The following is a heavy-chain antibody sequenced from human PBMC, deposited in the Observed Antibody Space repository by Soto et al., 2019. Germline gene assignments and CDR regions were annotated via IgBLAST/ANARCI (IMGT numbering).Heavy chain of an antibody. Sequence: EVQLVESGGGLVEPGGSLRLSCATSGFTFSSYSMNWVRQAPGKGLEWVSSITGSSNYIHYTDSVKGRFTIYRDNAKKPLYLEMNSLRAGDTAVYYCGGDNTFYGSGSGVDSWGQGTLVTVSS. CDR3: GGDNTFYGSGSGVDS. CDR2: ITGSSNYI. J-gene: IGHJ4*02. V-gene: IGHV3-21*01. D-gene: IGHD3-10*01. CDR1: GFTFSSYS.